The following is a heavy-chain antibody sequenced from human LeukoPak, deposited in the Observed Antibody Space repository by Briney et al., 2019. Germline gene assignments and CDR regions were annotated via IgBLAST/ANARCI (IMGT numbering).Heavy chain of an antibody. D-gene: IGHD6-6*01. V-gene: IGHV1-18*01. CDR3: ARGRGIAARRDYYYYMDV. Sequence: ASVKVSCKASGYTFTSYGIIWVQQAPGQGLEWMGWISAYNGNTNYAQKLQGRVTMTTDTSKSTAYMELRSLRSDDTAVYYCARGRGIAARRDYYYYMDVWGKGNTVTLSS. J-gene: IGHJ6*03. CDR1: GYTFTSYG. CDR2: ISAYNGNT.